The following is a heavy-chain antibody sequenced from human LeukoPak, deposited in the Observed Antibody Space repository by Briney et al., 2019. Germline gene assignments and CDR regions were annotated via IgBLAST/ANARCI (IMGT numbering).Heavy chain of an antibody. J-gene: IGHJ4*02. D-gene: IGHD2-21*02. Sequence: GGYLRLSCAASGFTFTSYVMSWVRQAPGKGLEWVASVGGGGDYTYYSDSVKGRFTISRDNFENTVYLQMKSLRAEDTAVYYCVRRTASDFWGQGALVTVSS. CDR3: VRRTASDF. CDR1: GFTFTSYV. V-gene: IGHV3-23*01. CDR2: VGGGGDYT.